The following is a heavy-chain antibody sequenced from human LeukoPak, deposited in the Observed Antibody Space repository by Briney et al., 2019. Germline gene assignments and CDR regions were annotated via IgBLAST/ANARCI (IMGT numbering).Heavy chain of an antibody. D-gene: IGHD2-2*01. J-gene: IGHJ4*02. V-gene: IGHV3-23*01. CDR1: GFIFSSFV. Sequence: PGGSLRLSPEACGFIFSSFVMSWVRQAPGKGLEWASSISGSGAVTYYADSLRGRFTISRDNSMNTLNLQMNSQGVDDTAVCYCAKDFIGYSTPLYWGRGPLLSLSS. CDR3: AKDFIGYSTPLY. CDR2: ISGSGAVT.